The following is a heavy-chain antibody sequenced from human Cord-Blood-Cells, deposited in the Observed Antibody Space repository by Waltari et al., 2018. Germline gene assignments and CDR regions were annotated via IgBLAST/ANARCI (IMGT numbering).Heavy chain of an antibody. V-gene: IGHV3-21*01. J-gene: IGHJ4*02. CDR3: AGGRTIFGVVPRFDD. CDR1: GFTFSSYS. CDR2: SSMSSRYI. Sequence: EVQLVESGGGLVKPGGSLRLACAASGFTFSSYSMNWVRQAPGKGLECVSASSMSSRYIYDTDSVKGAVPISRDNAKISLLLQMNSLGDEYAAVYYCAGGRTIFGVVPRFDDWGQGTLVTVSS. D-gene: IGHD3-3*01.